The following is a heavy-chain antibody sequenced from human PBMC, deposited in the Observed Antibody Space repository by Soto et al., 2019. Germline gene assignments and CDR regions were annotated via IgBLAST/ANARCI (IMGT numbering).Heavy chain of an antibody. CDR1: GGTFSSYA. J-gene: IGHJ5*02. CDR2: IIPIFGTA. V-gene: IGHV1-69*01. CDR3: ARDLGYCSSTSCSANWFDP. Sequence: QVQLVQSGAEVKKPGSSVKVSCKASGGTFSSYATSWVRQPPGQGLEWMGGIIPIFGTANYAQKFQGRVTITADESTSTAYMELSSLRSEDTAVYYCARDLGYCSSTSCSANWFDPWGQGALVTVSS. D-gene: IGHD2-2*01.